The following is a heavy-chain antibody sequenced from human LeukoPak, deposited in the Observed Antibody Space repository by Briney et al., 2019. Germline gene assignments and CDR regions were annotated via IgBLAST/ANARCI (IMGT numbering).Heavy chain of an antibody. D-gene: IGHD3-10*01. CDR1: GGSISSSSYY. CDR3: ARVRKGIHYFDY. Sequence: PSETLSLTCTVSGGSISSSSYYWGWIRQPPGKGLEWIGSIYYSGSTYYNPSLKSRVTISVDTSKNQFSLKLSSVTAADTAVYYCARVRKGIHYFDYWGQGTLVTVSS. CDR2: IYYSGST. J-gene: IGHJ4*02. V-gene: IGHV4-39*07.